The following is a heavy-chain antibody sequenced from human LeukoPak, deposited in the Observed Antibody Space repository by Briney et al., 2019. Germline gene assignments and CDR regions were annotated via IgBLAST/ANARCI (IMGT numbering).Heavy chain of an antibody. CDR2: INHSGST. J-gene: IGHJ4*02. CDR3: ARGQGYSYGYFGY. Sequence: SETLSLTCAVYGGSFSGYYWSWIRQPPGKGLEWIGEINHSGSTNYNPSLKSRVTISVDTSKNQFSLKLSSVTAADTAVYYCARGQGYSYGYFGYWGQGTVVTVSS. V-gene: IGHV4-34*01. CDR1: GGSFSGYY. D-gene: IGHD5-18*01.